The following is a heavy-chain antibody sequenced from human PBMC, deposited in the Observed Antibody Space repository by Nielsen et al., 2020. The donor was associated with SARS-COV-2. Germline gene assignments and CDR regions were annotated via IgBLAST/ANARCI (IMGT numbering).Heavy chain of an antibody. J-gene: IGHJ6*02. CDR2: IKQDGSEK. CDR3: AKDPGYSSSWGAYYYYGMDV. V-gene: IGHV3-7*01. D-gene: IGHD6-13*01. Sequence: GGSLRLSCAASGFTFSSYWMSWVRQAPGKGLEWVANIKQDGSEKYYVDSVKGRFTISRDNSKNTLYLQMNSLRAEDTAVYYCAKDPGYSSSWGAYYYYGMDVWGQGTTVTVSS. CDR1: GFTFSSYW.